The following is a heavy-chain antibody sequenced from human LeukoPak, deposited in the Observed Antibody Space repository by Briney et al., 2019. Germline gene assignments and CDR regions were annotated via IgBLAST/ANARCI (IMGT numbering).Heavy chain of an antibody. D-gene: IGHD3-22*01. V-gene: IGHV3-23*01. J-gene: IGHJ4*02. CDR2: ISGSGGST. Sequence: GGSLRLSCAASGFSFSAYSMNWVRQAPGKGLEWVSGISGSGGSTYYADSVKGRFTISRDNSKNTLYLQMNSLRAEDTAVYYCYYYDSSGYYPQTKIDYWGQGTWSPSPQ. CDR1: GFSFSAYS. CDR3: YYYDSSGYYPQTKIDY.